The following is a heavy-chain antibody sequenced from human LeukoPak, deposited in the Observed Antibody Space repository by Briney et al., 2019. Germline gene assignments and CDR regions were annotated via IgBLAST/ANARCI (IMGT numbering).Heavy chain of an antibody. Sequence: PGGSLRLSCAASGFTFDDFAMHWVRQAPGKGLEWVTGINWNGDRTVYADSVRGRFTIDRDNSKNFLYLEMNSLRPDDTALYFCTKDSGGSISSGSTFDHWGLGTLVTASS. CDR3: TKDSGGSISSGSTFDH. CDR2: INWNGDRT. D-gene: IGHD3-16*01. CDR1: GFTFDDFA. V-gene: IGHV3-9*01. J-gene: IGHJ4*02.